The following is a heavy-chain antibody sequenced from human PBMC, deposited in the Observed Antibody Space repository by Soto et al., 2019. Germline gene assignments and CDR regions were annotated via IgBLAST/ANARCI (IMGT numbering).Heavy chain of an antibody. V-gene: IGHV3-23*01. Sequence: EVQVLESGGGLVQPGGSLRLSCAASGFTFSSYAMSWVRQAPGQGLEWVSAISGSGSNPYYADSVKGRFTISRDNSNNAHYQQMNSLRAEDAALYYCAKTASMTIRDGFDHWGQGTLVTVSS. J-gene: IGHJ4*02. CDR1: GFTFSSYA. CDR2: ISGSGSNP. D-gene: IGHD4-17*01. CDR3: AKTASMTIRDGFDH.